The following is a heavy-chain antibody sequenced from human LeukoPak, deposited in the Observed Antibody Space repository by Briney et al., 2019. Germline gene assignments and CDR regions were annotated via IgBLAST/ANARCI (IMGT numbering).Heavy chain of an antibody. CDR1: DYSISSGYY. CDR2: IYHSGST. CDR3: AREFRFLGGYAFDI. V-gene: IGHV4-38-2*02. J-gene: IGHJ3*02. D-gene: IGHD3-16*01. Sequence: SETLSLTCTVSDYSISSGYYWGWIRQPPGKGLEWIGSIYHSGSTYYNPSLKSRVTISVDTSKNQFSLKLSSVTAADTAVYYCAREFRFLGGYAFDIWGQGTMVTVSS.